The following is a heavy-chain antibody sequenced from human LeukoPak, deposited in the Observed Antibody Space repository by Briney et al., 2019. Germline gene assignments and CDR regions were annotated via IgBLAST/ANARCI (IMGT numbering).Heavy chain of an antibody. D-gene: IGHD3-22*01. V-gene: IGHV6-1*01. Sequence: SQTLSLTCAISGDTISSNSAAWNWIRQSPSRGLEWLGRTYYRSKWYNDYAVSVKIRITINPDTSKNQFSLQLNSVTPEDTAVYYCARDRFYYYDSSGYSPGFDYWGQGTLVTGSS. CDR2: TYYRSKWYN. CDR1: GDTISSNSAA. CDR3: ARDRFYYYDSSGYSPGFDY. J-gene: IGHJ4*02.